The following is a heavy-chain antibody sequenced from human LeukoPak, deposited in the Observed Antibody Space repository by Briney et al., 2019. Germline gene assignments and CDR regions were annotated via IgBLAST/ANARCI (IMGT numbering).Heavy chain of an antibody. J-gene: IGHJ6*02. Sequence: GASVKVSYKASGGTFSSYAISWVRQAPGQGLEWMGRIIPILGIANYAQKFQGRVTITADKSTSTAYMELSSLRSEDTAVYYCARDYPFYGMDVWGQGTTVTVSS. V-gene: IGHV1-69*04. CDR2: IIPILGIA. CDR3: ARDYPFYGMDV. CDR1: GGTFSSYA.